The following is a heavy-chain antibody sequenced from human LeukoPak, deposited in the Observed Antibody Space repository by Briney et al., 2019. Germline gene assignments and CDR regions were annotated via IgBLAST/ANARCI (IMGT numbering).Heavy chain of an antibody. D-gene: IGHD6-13*01. V-gene: IGHV1-46*01. CDR1: GYTFTSNY. CDR3: ARGPHTSSWYKHAFDI. CDR2: IYPRDGST. Sequence: ASVKVSCKASGYTFTSNYIHWVRQAPGQGLEWMGMIYPRDGSTSYAQKFQGRVTITADESTRTAHMELSSLRSDDTAVYYCARGPHTSSWYKHAFDIWAQGTMVTVSS. J-gene: IGHJ3*02.